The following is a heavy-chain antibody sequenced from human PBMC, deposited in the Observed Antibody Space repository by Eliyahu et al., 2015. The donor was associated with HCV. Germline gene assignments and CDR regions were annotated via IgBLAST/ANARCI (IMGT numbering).Heavy chain of an antibody. Sequence: QVQLVQSGAEVKKPGASVKVSCKTSGYXFSSYAXHWVXQAPGQRLXWMGWINGGNGNTKYSQKFQGRVTITRDTSASTAYMELSSLRSEDTAVYYCAGEGYYGSGYGMDVWGQGTTVTVSS. CDR2: INGGNGNT. CDR1: GYXFSSYA. V-gene: IGHV1-3*01. CDR3: AGEGYYGSGYGMDV. J-gene: IGHJ6*02. D-gene: IGHD3-10*01.